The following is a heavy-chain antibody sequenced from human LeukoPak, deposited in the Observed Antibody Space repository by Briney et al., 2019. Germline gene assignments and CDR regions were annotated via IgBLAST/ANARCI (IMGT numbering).Heavy chain of an antibody. CDR3: ARDSGDYVYGWFDP. D-gene: IGHD4-17*01. CDR2: INPNSGGT. Sequence: ASVKVSCKASGYTFTGYYMHWVRQAPGQGLEWMGWINPNSGGTNYAQKFQGRVTMTRDTSISTVYMELSRLRSDDTAVYYCARDSGDYVYGWFDPWGQGTLVTVSS. CDR1: GYTFTGYY. V-gene: IGHV1-2*02. J-gene: IGHJ5*02.